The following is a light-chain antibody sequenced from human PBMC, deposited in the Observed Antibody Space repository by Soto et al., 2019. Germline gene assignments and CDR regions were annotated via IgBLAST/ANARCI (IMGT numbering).Light chain of an antibody. CDR1: SSDVGTYDL. Sequence: QLVLTQPASVSGSPGQSITISCTGSSSDVGTYDLASWYQHHPGAAPKLMIYEATRRPSGISNRFSGSKSGNTASLTISGLQAEDQADYYCCSFAGSNSWVFGGGTKLTVL. CDR3: CSFAGSNSWV. J-gene: IGLJ3*02. CDR2: EAT. V-gene: IGLV2-23*01.